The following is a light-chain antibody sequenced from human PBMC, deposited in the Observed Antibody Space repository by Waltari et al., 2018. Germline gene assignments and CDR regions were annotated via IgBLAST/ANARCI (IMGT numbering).Light chain of an antibody. J-gene: IGKJ3*01. V-gene: IGKV1-33*01. Sequence: DIQMTQSPSSLSASVGDRVTLTCQASQDISNHLGWFQQKPGKPPQLLIYDTSTLEVGVPSRFRGSGSRTDFTFTISSLQPEDIATYYCQQYDNLFTFGPGTKVDLK. CDR1: QDISNH. CDR2: DTS. CDR3: QQYDNLFT.